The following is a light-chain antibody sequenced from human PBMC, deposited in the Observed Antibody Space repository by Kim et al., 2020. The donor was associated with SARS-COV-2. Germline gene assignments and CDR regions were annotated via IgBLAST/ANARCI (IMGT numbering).Light chain of an antibody. CDR2: DAS. CDR3: QQYGSSPLT. Sequence: EIVLTQSPATLSLSPGERATLSCGASQRIRSSYLAWYQQKAGLAPRLLIYDASSRATGIPDRFSGSGSGTDFTLTISRLEPEDFAVYYCQQYGSSPLTFGGGTKLEI. V-gene: IGKV3D-20*01. CDR1: QRIRSSY. J-gene: IGKJ4*02.